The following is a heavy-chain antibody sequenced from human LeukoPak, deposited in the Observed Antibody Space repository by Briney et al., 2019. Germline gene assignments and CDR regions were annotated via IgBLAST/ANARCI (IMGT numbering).Heavy chain of an antibody. D-gene: IGHD2-2*01. CDR3: AKDLSPAAD. V-gene: IGHV3-23*01. CDR1: GFTFSSYA. Sequence: PGGSLRLSCAASGFTFSSYAMSWVRQAPGKGLEWVSAISGGNGKTYYADSVKGRFTISRDNSRNMPYLQMNSLRAEDTAVYYCAKDLSPAADWGQGTLVTVSS. CDR2: ISGGNGKT. J-gene: IGHJ4*02.